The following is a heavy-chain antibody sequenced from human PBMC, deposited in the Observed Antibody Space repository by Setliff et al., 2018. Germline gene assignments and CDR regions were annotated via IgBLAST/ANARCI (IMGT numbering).Heavy chain of an antibody. D-gene: IGHD3-9*01. CDR2: ISSSSSTI. CDR1: GFTISTYW. J-gene: IGHJ4*02. Sequence: GGSLRLSCTSSGFTISTYWMSWVRQAPGKGLEWVSYISSSSSTIYYADSVKGRFTISRDNARDSLFLQMNTLRAEDTAVYYCACPDILTGLYDYWGKGTLSPSPQ. CDR3: ACPDILTGLYDY. V-gene: IGHV3-48*04.